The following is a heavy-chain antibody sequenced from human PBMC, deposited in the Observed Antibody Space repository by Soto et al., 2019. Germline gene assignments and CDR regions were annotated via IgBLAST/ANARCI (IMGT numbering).Heavy chain of an antibody. CDR1: GGIFGSHG. J-gene: IGHJ3*01. D-gene: IGHD3-22*01. CDR3: VRDRRIYYSDPHDEFVASDYAV. CDR2: FIPIFRTL. Sequence: QVQLIQSEAEVKNPGSTVRVSCTASGGIFGSHGFSWVRQAPGQRLEWVGGFIPIFRTLTYTEKFQARVRIAADESTNTVYLDLSSLTSEDTAVYYCVRDRRIYYSDPHDEFVASDYAVWGQGTMVSVSS. V-gene: IGHV1-69*01.